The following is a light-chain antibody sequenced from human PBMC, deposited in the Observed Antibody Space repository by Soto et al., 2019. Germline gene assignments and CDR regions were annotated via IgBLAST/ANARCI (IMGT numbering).Light chain of an antibody. CDR3: QKTYSTLWT. Sequence: DIQMTQSPSSLSASIGDRVTITCRASQSISSYLNWYQQKPGKAPKLLIYAASSLQGGVPSRFSGSGSGTDFTLTISCLQPEDFATYYCQKTYSTLWTFGQGTKVDIK. CDR2: AAS. CDR1: QSISSY. V-gene: IGKV1-39*01. J-gene: IGKJ1*01.